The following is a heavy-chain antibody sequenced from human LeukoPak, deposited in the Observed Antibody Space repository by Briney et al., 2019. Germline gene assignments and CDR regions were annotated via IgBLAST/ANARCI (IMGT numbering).Heavy chain of an antibody. CDR1: GFTFDDYA. D-gene: IGHD6-13*01. CDR2: ISWNSGSI. Sequence: GRSLRLSCAASGFTFDDYAMHWVRQAPGKGLEWVSGISWNSGSIGYADSVKGRFTISRDNAKNSLYLQMNSLRAEDTALYYCTRAGIAAAGNDYYYGMDVWGQGTTVTVSS. V-gene: IGHV3-9*01. CDR3: TRAGIAAAGNDYYYGMDV. J-gene: IGHJ6*02.